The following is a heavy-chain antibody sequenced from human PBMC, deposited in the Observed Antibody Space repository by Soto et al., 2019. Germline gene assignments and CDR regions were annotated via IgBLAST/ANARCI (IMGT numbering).Heavy chain of an antibody. J-gene: IGHJ4*02. CDR2: ISYDGSNK. D-gene: IGHD3-22*01. V-gene: IGHV3-30-3*01. CDR1: GFTFISYA. Sequence: GSLRLSCAASGFTFISYAMHWVLQAPCKGLEWVAVISYDGSNKYYADSVKGRFTISRDNSKNTLYLQMNSLRAEDTAVYYCARDSSYDSSGYYQNWGQGTLVTVSS. CDR3: ARDSSYDSSGYYQN.